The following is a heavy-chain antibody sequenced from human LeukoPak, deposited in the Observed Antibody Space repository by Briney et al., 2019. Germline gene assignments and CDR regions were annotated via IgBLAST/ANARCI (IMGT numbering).Heavy chain of an antibody. CDR2: ISSKGGST. CDR1: GSTFSRYT. Sequence: GGSLRLSCAASGSTFSRYTMHWARQAPGKGLEYVSGISSKGGSTYYASSVKGRFTISRDNSKNTLYLQMGSLRAEDMAVYYCAREDYGTGKFDYWGQGTLVIVSS. V-gene: IGHV3-64*01. J-gene: IGHJ4*02. CDR3: AREDYGTGKFDY. D-gene: IGHD4-17*01.